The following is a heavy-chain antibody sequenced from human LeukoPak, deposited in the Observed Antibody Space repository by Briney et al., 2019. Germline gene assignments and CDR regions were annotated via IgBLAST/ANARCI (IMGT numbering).Heavy chain of an antibody. J-gene: IGHJ4*02. CDR3: AKDLSFTYYYDSSGVHYFEH. CDR2: ISFSDGRT. Sequence: GGSLRLSCAASGFTFSNRAMSWVRQAPGEGLEWVSGISFSDGRTYYADSVKGRFTISGDNSKNTLYLQMNSLRAEDTAVYYCAKDLSFTYYYDSSGVHYFEHWGQGTLVTVSS. CDR1: GFTFSNRA. V-gene: IGHV3-23*01. D-gene: IGHD3-22*01.